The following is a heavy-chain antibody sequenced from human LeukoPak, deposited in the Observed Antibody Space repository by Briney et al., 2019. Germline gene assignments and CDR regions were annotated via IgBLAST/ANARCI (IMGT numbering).Heavy chain of an antibody. Sequence: ASVKVSCKASGYTFTGSYMHWVRQAPGQGFEWIGWISPASGATKYAQNFQGRVTLTTDTSITTAYMELSSLTSDDTASYYCLDEHGGWGQGTPVTVSS. CDR1: GYTFTGSY. V-gene: IGHV1-2*02. CDR2: ISPASGAT. J-gene: IGHJ4*02. CDR3: LDEHGG. D-gene: IGHD3-16*01.